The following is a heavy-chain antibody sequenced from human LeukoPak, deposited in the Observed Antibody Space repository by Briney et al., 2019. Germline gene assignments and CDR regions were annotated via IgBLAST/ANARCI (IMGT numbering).Heavy chain of an antibody. CDR1: GGSISSSSYY. V-gene: IGHV4-39*01. CDR2: IYYSGST. CDR3: ARGGYYDFWSGYFRVGTNWFDP. Sequence: SETLSLTCTVSGGSISSSSYYWGWIRQPPGKGLEWIGSIYYSGSTYYNPSLKSRVTISVDTSKNQFSLKLSSVTAADTAVYYCARGGYYDFWSGYFRVGTNWFDPWGQGTLVTVSS. D-gene: IGHD3-3*01. J-gene: IGHJ5*02.